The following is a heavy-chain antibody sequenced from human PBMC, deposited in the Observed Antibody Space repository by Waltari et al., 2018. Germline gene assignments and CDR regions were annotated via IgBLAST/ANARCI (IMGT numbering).Heavy chain of an antibody. D-gene: IGHD3-3*01. CDR1: GYSISSGYY. CDR3: ARQEGLRFLEWLSAPDY. V-gene: IGHV4-38-2*01. Sequence: QVQLQESGPGLVKPSETLSLTCAVSGYSISSGYYWGWIRQPPGKGLEWIGSIYHSGSTYYNPSLKSRVTISVDTSKNQFSLKLSSVTAADTAVYYCARQEGLRFLEWLSAPDYWGQGTLVTVSS. J-gene: IGHJ4*02. CDR2: IYHSGST.